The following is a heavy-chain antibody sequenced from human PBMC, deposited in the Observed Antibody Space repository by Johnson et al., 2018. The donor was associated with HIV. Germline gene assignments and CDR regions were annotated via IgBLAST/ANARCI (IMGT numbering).Heavy chain of an antibody. V-gene: IGHV3-30*18. J-gene: IGHJ3*02. CDR3: GKARSSGSGAFDI. Sequence: QVQLVESGGGLVQPGGSLRLSCAASGFTISSNYMSWVRQVPGKGLEWVAVISYDGSNKYYADSVKGRFTISRDNSKNTLYLHMRSLRAEDTAVYYCGKARSSGSGAFDIWGQGTMVTVS. CDR1: GFTISSNY. D-gene: IGHD3-10*01. CDR2: ISYDGSNK.